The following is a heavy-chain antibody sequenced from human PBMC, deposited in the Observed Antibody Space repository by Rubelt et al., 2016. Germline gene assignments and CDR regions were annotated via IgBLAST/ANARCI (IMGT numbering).Heavy chain of an antibody. Sequence: QVQLVQSGAEVKKPGASVKVSCKASGYTFTSYGISWVRQAPGQGLEWMGWISDYNGNTNYAQKLQGRVTMTTDTSTSTAYMELRSLRSDDTAVYYCARDRIRIAARQGWYFDLWGRGTLVTVSS. CDR1: GYTFTSYG. V-gene: IGHV1-18*01. CDR2: ISDYNGNT. J-gene: IGHJ2*01. CDR3: ARDRIRIAARQGWYFDL. D-gene: IGHD6-6*01.